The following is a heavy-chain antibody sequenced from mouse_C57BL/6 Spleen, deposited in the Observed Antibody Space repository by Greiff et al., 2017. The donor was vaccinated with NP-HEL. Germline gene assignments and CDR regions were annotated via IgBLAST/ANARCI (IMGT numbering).Heavy chain of an antibody. CDR3: ASIRGGTGDFDY. CDR1: GYTFTSYW. CDR2: IDPSDSYT. J-gene: IGHJ2*01. Sequence: QVQLKQPGAELVKPGASVKLSCKASGYTFTSYWMQWVKQRPGQGLEWIGEIDPSDSYTNYNQKFKGKATLTVDTSSSTAYMQLSSLTSEDSAVYYCASIRGGTGDFDYWGQGTTLTVSS. D-gene: IGHD4-1*01. V-gene: IGHV1-50*01.